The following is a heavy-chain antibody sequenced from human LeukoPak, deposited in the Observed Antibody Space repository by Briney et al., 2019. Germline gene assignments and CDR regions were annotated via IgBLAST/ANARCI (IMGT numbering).Heavy chain of an antibody. D-gene: IGHD6-19*01. CDR3: AKGGWADT. Sequence: PGRSLRLSCGASGFTFDDYAVHWVRQAPGKGLEGVSGISQTSDTIDYADSVKGRFTISRDNAKNSLYLQMNSLRAEDTALYYCAKGGWADTWGQGTLVIVSS. J-gene: IGHJ5*02. V-gene: IGHV3-9*01. CDR2: ISQTSDTI. CDR1: GFTFDDYA.